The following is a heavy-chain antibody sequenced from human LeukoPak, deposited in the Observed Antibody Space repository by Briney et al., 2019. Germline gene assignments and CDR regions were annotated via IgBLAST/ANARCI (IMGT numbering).Heavy chain of an antibody. J-gene: IGHJ3*02. CDR3: ARHGGHYSPFDI. Sequence: SETLSLTCTVSGGSISSYYWSWIRQPPGKGLEWIGYIYYSGSTNYNPSLKSRVTISVDTSKNQFSLKLSSVTAADTAVYYCARHGGHYSPFDIWGQGTMVTVSS. D-gene: IGHD3-22*01. CDR2: IYYSGST. V-gene: IGHV4-59*08. CDR1: GGSISSYY.